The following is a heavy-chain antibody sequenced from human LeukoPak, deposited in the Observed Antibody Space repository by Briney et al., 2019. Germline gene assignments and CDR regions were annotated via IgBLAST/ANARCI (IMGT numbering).Heavy chain of an antibody. Sequence: GGSLRLSCAASGFTFSNYWMHWVRQVPGKGLVWVSLINRDGSTTNYADSVKGRFTISRDNAKNSLYLQMNSLRAEDTAVYYCARDRQGYDSSGYYDYWGQGTLVTVSS. J-gene: IGHJ4*02. D-gene: IGHD3-22*01. CDR2: INRDGSTT. V-gene: IGHV3-74*01. CDR1: GFTFSNYW. CDR3: ARDRQGYDSSGYYDY.